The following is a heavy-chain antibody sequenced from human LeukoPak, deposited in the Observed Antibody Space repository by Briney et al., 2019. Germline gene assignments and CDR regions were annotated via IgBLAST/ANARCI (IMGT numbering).Heavy chain of an antibody. V-gene: IGHV3-48*01. CDR3: AKRIAAAGKYYFDY. D-gene: IGHD6-13*01. CDR2: ISSSSSTI. CDR1: GFTFSSYS. Sequence: GGSLRLSCAASGFTFSSYSMNWVRQAPGKGLEWVSYISSSSSTIYYADSVKGRFTISRDNAKNPLYLQMNSLRVEDTAVYYCAKRIAAAGKYYFDYWGQGTLVTVSS. J-gene: IGHJ4*02.